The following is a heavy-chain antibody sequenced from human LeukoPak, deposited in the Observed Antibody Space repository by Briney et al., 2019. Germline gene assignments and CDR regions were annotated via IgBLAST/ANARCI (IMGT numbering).Heavy chain of an antibody. D-gene: IGHD5-18*01. CDR1: GYTFTGCF. CDR3: ARSAYNYGYVYFDH. Sequence: ASVKVSCKASGYTFTGCFIHYVRQAPGQGLEWMGWIDPNSDNIRYSETFKDRVTMTRDTSTNTAYMELSWLRSDDTAVDYCARSAYNYGYVYFDHWGQGTLVIVSS. V-gene: IGHV1-2*02. CDR2: IDPNSDNI. J-gene: IGHJ4*02.